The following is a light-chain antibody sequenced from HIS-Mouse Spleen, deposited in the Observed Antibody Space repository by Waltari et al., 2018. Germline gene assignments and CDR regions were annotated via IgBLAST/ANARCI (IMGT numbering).Light chain of an antibody. Sequence: SSELTQDPAVSVALGQTVRITCQGDSLRSYYASWYQQKPGQAPLLVIYGKHKRPSGIPDRFSGSSSGNTASLTITGAQAEDEADYYCNSRDSSGNHLVFGGGTKLTVL. V-gene: IGLV3-19*01. CDR2: GKH. J-gene: IGLJ2*01. CDR3: NSRDSSGNHLV. CDR1: SLRSYY.